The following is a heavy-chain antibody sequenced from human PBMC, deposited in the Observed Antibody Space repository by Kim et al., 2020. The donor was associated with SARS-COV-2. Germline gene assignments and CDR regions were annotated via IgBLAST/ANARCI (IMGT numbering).Heavy chain of an antibody. D-gene: IGHD3-10*01. CDR2: IYYSGST. CDR3: ARDMVVGGYGMDV. CDR1: GGSISSGGYY. Sequence: SETLSLTCTVSGGSISSGGYYWSWIRQHPGKGLEWIGYIYYSGSTYYNPSLKSRVTISVDTSKNQFSLKLSSVTAADTAVYYCARDMVVGGYGMDVWGQGTTVTVSS. V-gene: IGHV4-31*03. J-gene: IGHJ6*02.